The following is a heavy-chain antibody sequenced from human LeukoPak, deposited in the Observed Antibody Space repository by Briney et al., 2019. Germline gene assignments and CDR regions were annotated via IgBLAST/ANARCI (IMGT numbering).Heavy chain of an antibody. CDR3: TTIKRGNIFGYFDF. D-gene: IGHD5-18*01. CDR1: GGSMTTHH. V-gene: IGHV4-59*11. CDR2: VFDSGRT. J-gene: IGHJ4*02. Sequence: WETLSLTCTVSGGSMTTHHWNWIRQTPGKGLDWIGYVFDSGRTKENPSLKSRVTLSADTSKNQLSLRLSSVTAADTAVYYCTTIKRGNIFGYFDFWGPGILVTVSS.